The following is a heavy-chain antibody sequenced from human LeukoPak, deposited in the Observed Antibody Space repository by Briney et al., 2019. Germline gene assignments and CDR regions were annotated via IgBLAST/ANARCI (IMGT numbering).Heavy chain of an antibody. J-gene: IGHJ6*02. CDR2: VSASADST. Sequence: GGSLRLSCVGSGFTSIAYALTWARQAPGKGLEWVSAVSASADSTYYADSVKGRFTISRDNSKNTLFLQMHSLRAEDTAVYYCARRPAIFMDGVYYYSMDVWGQGTTVTVSS. D-gene: IGHD2-2*01. CDR1: GFTSIAYA. V-gene: IGHV3-23*01. CDR3: ARRPAIFMDGVYYYSMDV.